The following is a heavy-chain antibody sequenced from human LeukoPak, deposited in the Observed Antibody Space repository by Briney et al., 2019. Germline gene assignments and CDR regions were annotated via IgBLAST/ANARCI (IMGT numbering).Heavy chain of an antibody. V-gene: IGHV3-23*01. Sequence: GGSLRLSCAASGFTLSTYDMSWVRQAPGKGLEWVSAISGSGASTYYADSVKGRFTISRDNSENTLFLQVKSLRAEDTAVYYCSTSRPLQSFDCWGQGTLVTVSS. CDR3: STSRPLQSFDC. D-gene: IGHD4-11*01. J-gene: IGHJ4*02. CDR2: ISGSGAST. CDR1: GFTLSTYD.